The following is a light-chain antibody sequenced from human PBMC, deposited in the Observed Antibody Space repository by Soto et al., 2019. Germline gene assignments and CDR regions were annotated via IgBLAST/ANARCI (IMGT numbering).Light chain of an antibody. CDR2: KAS. J-gene: IGKJ3*01. V-gene: IGKV1-5*03. Sequence: DVQMTQSASALSASVGDRVTITCRASQSIGNWLAWYQQKPGKAPKLLIYKASSLESGVPTRFSGSGSGTDFTLTISSLQPEDFATYYCQQYNSYVFGPGTKVDIK. CDR1: QSIGNW. CDR3: QQYNSYV.